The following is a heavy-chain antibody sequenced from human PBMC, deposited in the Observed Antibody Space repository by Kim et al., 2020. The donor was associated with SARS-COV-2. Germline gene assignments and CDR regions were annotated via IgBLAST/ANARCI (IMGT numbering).Heavy chain of an antibody. CDR2: IYYSGST. V-gene: IGHV4-59*13. D-gene: IGHD6-13*01. J-gene: IGHJ5*02. CDR3: ARGGGIAAAGWGWFDP. CDR1: GGSISSYY. Sequence: SETLSLTCTVSGGSISSYYWSWIRQPPGKGLEWIGYIYYSGSTNYNPSLKSRVTISVDTSKNQFSLKLSSVTAADTAVYYCARGGGIAAAGWGWFDPWGQGTLVTVSS.